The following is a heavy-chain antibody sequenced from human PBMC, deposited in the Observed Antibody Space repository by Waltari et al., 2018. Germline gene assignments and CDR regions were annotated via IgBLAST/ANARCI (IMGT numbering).Heavy chain of an antibody. CDR2: INHSGST. J-gene: IGHJ3*02. Sequence: QVQLQQWGAGLLKPSETLSLTCAVYGGSFSGYYWSWIRQPPGKGLEWIGEINHSGSTTYNPSLKSRITISVATSKSQFSLKLSSVTAADTAVYYCARDRGLRRLSTFEIWGQGTMVTVSS. D-gene: IGHD3-16*02. CDR1: GGSFSGYY. V-gene: IGHV4-34*01. CDR3: ARDRGLRRLSTFEI.